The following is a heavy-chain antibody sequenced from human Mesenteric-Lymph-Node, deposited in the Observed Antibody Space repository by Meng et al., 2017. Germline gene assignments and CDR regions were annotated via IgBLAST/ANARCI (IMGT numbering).Heavy chain of an antibody. V-gene: IGHV3-30*04. J-gene: IGHJ6*02. CDR1: GFTSNNYD. D-gene: IGHD3-22*01. CDR3: ARDYYDSSGDYYYGMDV. CDR2: LSYDGINK. Sequence: GGSLRLSCAVSGFTSNNYDFHWVRQAPGKGLEWVAVLSYDGINKYYADSVKGRFSISRDYSMNTLFLQMNSLRAEDTAVYYCARDYYDSSGDYYYGMDVWGQGTTVTISS.